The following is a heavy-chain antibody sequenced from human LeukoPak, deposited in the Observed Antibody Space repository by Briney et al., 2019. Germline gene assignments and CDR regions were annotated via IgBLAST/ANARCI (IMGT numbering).Heavy chain of an antibody. CDR3: ARFAAAVVVFDY. CDR2: INAGNGNT. CDR1: GYTFTGYY. Sequence: ASVKVSCKASGYTFTGYYMHWVRQAPGQGLEWMGWINAGNGNTKYSQKFQGRVTITRDTSASTAYMELSSLRSEDTAVYYCARFAAAVVVFDYWGQGTLVTVSS. J-gene: IGHJ4*02. V-gene: IGHV1-3*01. D-gene: IGHD6-13*01.